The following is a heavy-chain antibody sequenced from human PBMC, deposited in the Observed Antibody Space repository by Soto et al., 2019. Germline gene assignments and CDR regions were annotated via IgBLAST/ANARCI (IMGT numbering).Heavy chain of an antibody. J-gene: IGHJ6*02. Sequence: ASVKVSCKASGDSFSRSTFSWVRQAPGQGLEWMGRFIPMLGIANYAQTFQGRVTITADKSTSTAYMDLSSLRSEDTAVYYCARGGTIFGVVIIAPSHGMDVWGQGTTVTVSS. V-gene: IGHV1-69*02. CDR2: FIPMLGIA. D-gene: IGHD3-3*01. CDR1: GDSFSRST. CDR3: ARGGTIFGVVIIAPSHGMDV.